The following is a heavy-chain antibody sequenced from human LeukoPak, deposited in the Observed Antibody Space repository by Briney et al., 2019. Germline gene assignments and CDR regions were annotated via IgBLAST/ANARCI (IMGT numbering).Heavy chain of an antibody. D-gene: IGHD2-15*01. J-gene: IGHJ4*02. Sequence: PGVSLRLSCGASGFPFSSSGMHWVRQAPGKGLEWVAFIGYDGSNKYYAESVKDRFTISRDNSKNTLFLQMNSLRTEDTAVYHCAKKARYCSGGYCYADVDYWGQGIPVTVSS. CDR3: AKKARYCSGGYCYADVDY. CDR2: IGYDGSNK. V-gene: IGHV3-30*02. CDR1: GFPFSSSG.